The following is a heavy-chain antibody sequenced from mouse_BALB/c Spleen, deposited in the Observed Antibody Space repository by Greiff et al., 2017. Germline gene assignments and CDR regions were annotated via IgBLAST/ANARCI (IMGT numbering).Heavy chain of an antibody. J-gene: IGHJ3*01. CDR2: IDPENGNT. CDR1: GFNIKDYY. Sequence: VQLQQSGAELVRPGALVKLSCKASGFNIKDYYMHWVKQRPEQGLEWIGWIDPENGNTIYDPKFQGKASITADTSSNTAYLQLSSLTSEDTAVYYCARDYGSSYRFAYWGQGTLVTVSA. D-gene: IGHD1-1*01. CDR3: ARDYGSSYRFAY. V-gene: IGHV14-1*02.